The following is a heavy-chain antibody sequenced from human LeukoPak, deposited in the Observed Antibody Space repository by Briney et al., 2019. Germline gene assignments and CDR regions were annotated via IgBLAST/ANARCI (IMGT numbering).Heavy chain of an antibody. CDR3: AKAATVTTPWYFDL. V-gene: IGHV3-30*02. Sequence: GGSLRLSCAASGFTFSSYGMHWVRQAPGKGLEWVAFIRYDGSNKYYADSVKGRFTISRDNAKNSLYLQMNSLRAEDTALYYCAKAATVTTPWYFDLWGRGTLVTVSS. D-gene: IGHD4-17*01. CDR1: GFTFSSYG. J-gene: IGHJ2*01. CDR2: IRYDGSNK.